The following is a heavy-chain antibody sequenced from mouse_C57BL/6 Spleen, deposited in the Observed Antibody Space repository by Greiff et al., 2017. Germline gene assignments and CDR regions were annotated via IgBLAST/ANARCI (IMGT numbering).Heavy chain of an antibody. CDR1: GYTFTSYW. V-gene: IGHV1-74*01. J-gene: IGHJ3*01. CDR2: IHPSDSDT. CDR3: AIWDSSVGVWLAY. Sequence: QVQLQQPGAELVKPGASVKVSCKASGYTFTSYWMHWVKQRPGQGLEWIGRIHPSDSDTNYNQKFKGKATLTVDKSSSTAYMQLSSLTSEDSAVNYCAIWDSSVGVWLAYWGQGTLVTVSA. D-gene: IGHD3-2*02.